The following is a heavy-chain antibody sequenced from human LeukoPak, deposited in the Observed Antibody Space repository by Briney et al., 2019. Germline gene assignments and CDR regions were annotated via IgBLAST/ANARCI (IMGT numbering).Heavy chain of an antibody. CDR1: GYTFTSYG. J-gene: IGHJ5*02. CDR2: ISAYNGNT. V-gene: IGHV1-18*01. D-gene: IGHD3-3*01. CDR3: ASDKRFLEWLIFVP. Sequence: ASVKVSCKASGYTFTSYGISRVRQAPGQGLEWMGWISAYNGNTNYAQKLQGRVTMTTDTSTSTAYMELRSLRSDDTAVYYCASDKRFLEWLIFVPWGQRGLVTLSP.